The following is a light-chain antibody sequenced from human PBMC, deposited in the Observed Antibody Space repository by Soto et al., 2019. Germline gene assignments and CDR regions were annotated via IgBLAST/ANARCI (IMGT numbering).Light chain of an antibody. CDR1: SSDVGGYDY. J-gene: IGLJ1*01. V-gene: IGLV2-14*01. CDR2: DVV. Sequence: QSVLTQPFSVSGSPGQSITISCTGSSSDVGGYDYVSWYQQHPGKAPKLMIYDVVNRPSGVSNRFSGSKSGNMASLTISGLQAEDDADYYCCSYSSSNSYVFGTGTKVTVL. CDR3: CSYSSSNSYV.